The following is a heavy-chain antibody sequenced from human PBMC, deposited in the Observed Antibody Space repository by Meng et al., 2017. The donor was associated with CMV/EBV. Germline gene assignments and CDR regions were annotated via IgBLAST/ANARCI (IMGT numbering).Heavy chain of an antibody. J-gene: IGHJ4*02. V-gene: IGHV1-2*02. Sequence: SGYTFTGYYIHWARQPPGQGLEWMGWINPASGDTILAQKFQGRVTMTRDTSLTTAYMELNRLRSDDTAVYYCATSSVEVMIYAGLDYWGQGTLVTVSS. CDR3: ATSSVEVMIYAGLDY. CDR1: GYTFTGYY. D-gene: IGHD2/OR15-2a*01. CDR2: INPASGDT.